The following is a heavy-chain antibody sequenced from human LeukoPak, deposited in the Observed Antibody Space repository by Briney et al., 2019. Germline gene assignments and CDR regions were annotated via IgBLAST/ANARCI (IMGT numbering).Heavy chain of an antibody. CDR2: IRYDGSSK. CDR3: ARADYDILTGYYSYFDY. CDR1: GFTFSSYG. V-gene: IGHV3-33*01. Sequence: AGQSLRLSCAASGFTFSSYGMHWIRKAPGTGMEWVAVIRYDGSSKYYADSVKGRFTISRDNSKNTLYLQMNSLRAEDTAVYYCARADYDILTGYYSYFDYWGQGTLVTVSS. J-gene: IGHJ4*02. D-gene: IGHD3-9*01.